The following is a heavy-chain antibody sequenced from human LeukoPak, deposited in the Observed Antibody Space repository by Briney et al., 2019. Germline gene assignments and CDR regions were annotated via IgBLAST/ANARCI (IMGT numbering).Heavy chain of an antibody. V-gene: IGHV3-30*04. J-gene: IGHJ4*02. CDR2: ISYDGFNK. CDR3: ARESMALWFGELQDY. CDR1: GFTFSSSG. Sequence: GGSLRLSCAASGFTFSSSGMHWVRQAPGKGLEWVAVISYDGFNKYYGDSVKGRFTISRDNSKNTLYLQMNSLRAEDTAVYYCARESMALWFGELQDYWGQGTLVSVSS. D-gene: IGHD3-10*01.